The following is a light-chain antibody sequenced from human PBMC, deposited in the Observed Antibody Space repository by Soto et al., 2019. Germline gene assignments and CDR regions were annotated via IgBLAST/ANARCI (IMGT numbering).Light chain of an antibody. Sequence: QFVLTQPASVSGSPGQSIAISCTGTSSDVGAYNYVSWYQQHPGKAPKLMIFDVTNRPSGVSDRFSGSKSGNTASLTISGLQAEDEADYYCSSYTSSSTYVFGTGTKVTVL. V-gene: IGLV2-14*03. CDR3: SSYTSSSTYV. J-gene: IGLJ1*01. CDR1: SSDVGAYNY. CDR2: DVT.